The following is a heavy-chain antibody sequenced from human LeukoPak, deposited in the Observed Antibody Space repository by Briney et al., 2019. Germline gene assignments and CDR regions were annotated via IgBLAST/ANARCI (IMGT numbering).Heavy chain of an antibody. J-gene: IGHJ4*02. CDR2: IIPILGIA. D-gene: IGHD1-26*01. Sequence: SVKVSCKASGGTFSSYAISWVRQAPGQGLEWMGRIIPILGIANYAQKFQGRVTITADKSTSTAYMELSSLRSEDTAVYYCARDRFPVRGSYSDYWGQGTLVTDSS. CDR1: GGTFSSYA. V-gene: IGHV1-69*04. CDR3: ARDRFPVRGSYSDY.